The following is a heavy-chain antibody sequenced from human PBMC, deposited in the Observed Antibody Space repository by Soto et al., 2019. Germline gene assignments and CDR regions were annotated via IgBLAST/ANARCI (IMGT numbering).Heavy chain of an antibody. J-gene: IGHJ4*02. CDR2: ISSSGSTI. CDR3: ATFVVPASRHTDFDF. D-gene: IGHD2-21*02. Sequence: GGSLRFSCAASGFTFSSYEMNWVRQAPGKGLEWVSYISSSGSTIYYADSVKGRFTISRDNAKNSLYLQMNSLRAADTAVYYCATFVVPASRHTDFDFWGPGTLVTVSS. CDR1: GFTFSSYE. V-gene: IGHV3-48*03.